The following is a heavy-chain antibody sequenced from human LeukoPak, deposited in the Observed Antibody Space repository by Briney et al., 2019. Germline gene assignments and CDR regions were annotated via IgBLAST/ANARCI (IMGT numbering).Heavy chain of an antibody. J-gene: IGHJ3*02. D-gene: IGHD2-21*02. V-gene: IGHV3-53*01. CDR3: ARTRGVVVVTAIPGAFDI. Sequence: GGSLRLSCAASGFTVSSNYMSWVRQAPGKGLEWVSVIYSGGSTYYADSVKGRFTISRDNSKNTLYLQMNSLRAEDTAVYYCARTRGVVVVTAIPGAFDIWGQGTMVTVSS. CDR2: IYSGGST. CDR1: GFTVSSNY.